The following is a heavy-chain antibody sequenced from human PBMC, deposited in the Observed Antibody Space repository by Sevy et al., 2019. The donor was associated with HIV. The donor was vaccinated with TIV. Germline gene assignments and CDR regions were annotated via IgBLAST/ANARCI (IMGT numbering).Heavy chain of an antibody. CDR2: ISTGTDHI. CDR3: AKEVGGSGSK. V-gene: IGHV3-21*05. CDR1: GYTFPAFS. D-gene: IGHD3-10*01. Sequence: GGSLRLSCTASGYTFPAFSFNWVRQAPGKGLEWLSYISTGTDHIYYADSAKGRFTISRDNAKNSVYLEMNSLRVEDTAIYYCAKEVGGSGSKWGQGTLVTVSS. J-gene: IGHJ4*02.